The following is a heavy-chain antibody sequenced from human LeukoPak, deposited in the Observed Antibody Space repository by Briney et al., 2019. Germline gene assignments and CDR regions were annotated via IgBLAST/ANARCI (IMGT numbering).Heavy chain of an antibody. CDR2: ISGSGGST. Sequence: GGSLRLSCAASGFTFSSYAMSWVRQAPGKGLEWVSAISGSGGSTYYADSVKGRFTISRDNSKNTLYLQMNSLRAEDTAVYYCARDNRVSFGYFDYWGQGTLVTVSS. CDR1: GFTFSSYA. D-gene: IGHD3-16*01. J-gene: IGHJ4*02. V-gene: IGHV3-23*01. CDR3: ARDNRVSFGYFDY.